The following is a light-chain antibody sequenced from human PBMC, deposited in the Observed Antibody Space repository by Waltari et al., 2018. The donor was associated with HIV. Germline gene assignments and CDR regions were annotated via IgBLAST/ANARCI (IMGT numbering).Light chain of an antibody. J-gene: IGLJ3*02. CDR1: GLAKRY. Sequence: SYELTQPSSVSVSPGQTARITCSGDGLAKRYVRWFQQKPGQAPVLVIYKDIGRPSGIPERCSGSSSGTTVTLTISGAQVEDEADYYCFSAADNNLGVFGGGTKVTVL. CDR2: KDI. CDR3: FSAADNNLGV. V-gene: IGLV3-27*01.